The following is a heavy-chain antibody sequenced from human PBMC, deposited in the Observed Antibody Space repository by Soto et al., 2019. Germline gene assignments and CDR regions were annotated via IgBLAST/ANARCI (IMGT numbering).Heavy chain of an antibody. CDR3: ARLYYDYV. CDR2: INSDSDNI. J-gene: IGHJ6*02. D-gene: IGHD3-3*01. V-gene: IGHV3-48*02. CDR1: GWTFGTYS. Sequence: HPGGSLRLSCAASGWTFGTYSMNRVRQAPGKGLEWIAYINSDSDNIMYADSVKGRFTISRDNAKNSLFLQMNSLTDEDTAVYYCARLYYDYVWGQGTTVTVSS.